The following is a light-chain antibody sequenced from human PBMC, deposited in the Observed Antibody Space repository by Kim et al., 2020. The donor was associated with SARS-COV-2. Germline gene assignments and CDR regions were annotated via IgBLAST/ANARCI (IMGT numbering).Light chain of an antibody. Sequence: DVQMTQSPSSLSASVGDRVTITCRASQSIGKWLAWYQQKPGKVPKLLIFEASVLASGVPSRFSGSGSWTEFTLTISSLQPHDFATYFCQQYTTYPLTFGGGTKVDIK. J-gene: IGKJ4*01. CDR3: QQYTTYPLT. V-gene: IGKV1-5*03. CDR1: QSIGKW. CDR2: EAS.